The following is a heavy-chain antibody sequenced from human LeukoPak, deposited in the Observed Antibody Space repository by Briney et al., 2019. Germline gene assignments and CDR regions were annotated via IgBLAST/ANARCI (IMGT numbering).Heavy chain of an antibody. V-gene: IGHV1-18*01. CDR3: ARGDDILTGYFRGFDY. J-gene: IGHJ4*02. CDR1: GYTFTSYG. CDR2: ISAYDGTT. Sequence: ASVKVSCKASGYTFTSYGIRWVRQAPGQGLEWMGWISAYDGTTNYAQNFQGRVTMSTDTSTTTAYMELRSLRSDDTAVYYCARGDDILTGYFRGFDYWGQGTLVTVSS. D-gene: IGHD3-9*01.